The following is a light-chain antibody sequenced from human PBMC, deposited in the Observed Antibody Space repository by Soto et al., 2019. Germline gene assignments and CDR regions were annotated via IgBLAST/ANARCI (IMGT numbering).Light chain of an antibody. V-gene: IGKV3-15*01. CDR1: QSVSSN. CDR3: QQYNNWPPWT. J-gene: IGKJ1*01. CDR2: GAS. Sequence: EIVMTQSPVTLSVSPGERATLSCRASQSVSSNLAWYQQKPGQAPRLLIYGASTRATGIPARFSGSGSGTEVTLTISSLQSEDFAVYYCQQYNNWPPWTFGQGTKVEIK.